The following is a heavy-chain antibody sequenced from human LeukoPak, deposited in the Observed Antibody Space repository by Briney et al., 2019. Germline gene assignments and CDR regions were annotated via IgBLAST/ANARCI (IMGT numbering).Heavy chain of an antibody. J-gene: IGHJ4*02. CDR3: ARFGSGWQPGLGWDY. Sequence: PGGSLRLSCAASGLTFSSYSMNWVRQAPGKGLEWVSSISSSSSYIYYADSVKGRFTISRDNAKNSLYLQMNSLRAEDTAVYYCARFGSGWQPGLGWDYWGQGTLVTVSS. CDR2: ISSSSSYI. D-gene: IGHD6-19*01. CDR1: GLTFSSYS. V-gene: IGHV3-21*01.